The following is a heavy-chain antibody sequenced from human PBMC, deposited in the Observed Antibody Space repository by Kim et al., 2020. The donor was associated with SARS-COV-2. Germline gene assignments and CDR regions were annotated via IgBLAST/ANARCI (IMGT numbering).Heavy chain of an antibody. Sequence: GGSLRLSCVTSGFSFSRYAMTWVRQAPGKGLEWVSVISASDDSTYYADSVKGRFTISRDNFKNTLYLQMSSLRAEDTAVYYCAKDLFIRTVTASLFDHWGQGTLVTVSS. J-gene: IGHJ4*02. CDR2: ISASDDST. CDR1: GFSFSRYA. CDR3: AKDLFIRTVTASLFDH. V-gene: IGHV3-23*01. D-gene: IGHD3-10*01.